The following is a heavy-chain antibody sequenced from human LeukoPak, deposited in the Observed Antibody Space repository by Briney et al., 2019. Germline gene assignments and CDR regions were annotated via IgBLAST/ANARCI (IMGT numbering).Heavy chain of an antibody. Sequence: GGSLRLSCAGSGFIFSDYYMSWIRQAPGKGLEWVSYISSSSNNIYYADSVKGRFTISRDNAKNSLYLQMNSLRAEDTAVYYCARAAGATFLSDYFDYWGQGTLVTVSS. J-gene: IGHJ4*02. V-gene: IGHV3-11*01. CDR1: GFIFSDYY. CDR3: ARAAGATFLSDYFDY. D-gene: IGHD1-26*01. CDR2: ISSSSNNI.